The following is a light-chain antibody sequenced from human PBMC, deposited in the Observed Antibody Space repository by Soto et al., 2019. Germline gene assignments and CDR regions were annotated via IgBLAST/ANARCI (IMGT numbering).Light chain of an antibody. CDR3: SSYTSSRTYV. J-gene: IGLJ1*01. CDR2: DVS. V-gene: IGLV2-14*01. Sequence: QSVLTQPASVSGSPGQSITISCTGTSSDVGGYNYVSWYQQHPGKAPKVMIYDVSNRPSGVSNRFFGSKSGNTASLTISGLQAEDEADYYCSSYTSSRTYVFGTGTKVTVL. CDR1: SSDVGGYNY.